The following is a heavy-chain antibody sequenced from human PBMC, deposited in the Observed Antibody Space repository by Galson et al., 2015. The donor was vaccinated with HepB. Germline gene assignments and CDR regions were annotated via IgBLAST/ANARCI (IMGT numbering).Heavy chain of an antibody. Sequence: SLRLSCAASGFTFSSYGMHWVRQAPGKGLEWVAVIWYDGSNKYYADSVKGRFAISRDNSKNTLYLQMNSLRAEDTAVYYCARDQGAGSLSGWYFLTKDWGQGTLVTVSS. D-gene: IGHD6-19*01. CDR2: IWYDGSNK. CDR1: GFTFSSYG. J-gene: IGHJ4*02. CDR3: ARDQGAGSLSGWYFLTKD. V-gene: IGHV3-33*01.